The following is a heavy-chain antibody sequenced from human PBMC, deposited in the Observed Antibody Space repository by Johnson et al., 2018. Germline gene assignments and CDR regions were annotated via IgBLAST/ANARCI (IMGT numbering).Heavy chain of an antibody. V-gene: IGHV3-11*04. CDR2: ISSSGTTM. CDR3: ARDHTPLATVDTGATMDV. Sequence: QVQLRESGPGLVKPSETLSLSCTVSGDSVHNYYMSWIRQAPGKGLESVAYISSSGTTMSYADSVRGRFTISRDHAKNSLYLQINSLRVEDTAVYFCARDHTPLATVDTGATMDVWGQGTTVTVSS. D-gene: IGHD5-24*01. CDR1: GDSVHNYY. J-gene: IGHJ6*02.